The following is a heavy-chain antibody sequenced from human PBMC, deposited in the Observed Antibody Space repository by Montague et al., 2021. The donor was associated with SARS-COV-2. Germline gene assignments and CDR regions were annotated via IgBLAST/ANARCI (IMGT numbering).Heavy chain of an antibody. CDR2: ISTSAYTT. D-gene: IGHD3-16*02. CDR1: GFTFSNYD. V-gene: IGHV3-48*03. CDR3: TRDYRSIVGDGLDI. Sequence: SLRLSCAASGFTFSNYDMNWVRQAPGKGPEWISYISTSAYTTSYAGSVKGRFTISRDNGKNSLYLQMNSLRVKDTAVYYCTRDYRSIVGDGLDIWGQGTKATVPS. J-gene: IGHJ3*02.